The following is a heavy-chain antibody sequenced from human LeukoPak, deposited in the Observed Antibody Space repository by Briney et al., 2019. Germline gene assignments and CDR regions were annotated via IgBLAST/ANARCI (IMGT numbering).Heavy chain of an antibody. D-gene: IGHD6-13*01. Sequence: GESLRLSCAASGFTFSSYWMSWVRQAPGKGLEWVANIKQDGSEKYYVDSVKGRFTISRDNAKNSLYLQMNSLRAEDTAVYYCARPKYSSSWQIFDYWGQGTLVTASS. J-gene: IGHJ4*02. CDR3: ARPKYSSSWQIFDY. V-gene: IGHV3-7*03. CDR2: IKQDGSEK. CDR1: GFTFSSYW.